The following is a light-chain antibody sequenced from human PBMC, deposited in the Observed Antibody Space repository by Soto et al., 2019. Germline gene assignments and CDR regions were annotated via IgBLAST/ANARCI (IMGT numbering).Light chain of an antibody. Sequence: QSALTQPASVSGSPGQSITISCTGTSSDVGGYNYVSWYQQHPGKAPKLMIYEVNNRPSGISNRFSGPKSGNTASLTISGLQAEDEADYYCSSFTSTSTYVFGTGTKVTVL. CDR1: SSDVGGYNY. CDR3: SSFTSTSTYV. CDR2: EVN. V-gene: IGLV2-14*01. J-gene: IGLJ1*01.